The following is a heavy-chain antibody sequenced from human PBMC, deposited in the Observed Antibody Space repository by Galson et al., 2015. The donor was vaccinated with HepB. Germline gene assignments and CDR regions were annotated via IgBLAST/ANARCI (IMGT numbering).Heavy chain of an antibody. CDR2: IWYDGSNK. CDR3: AREGRYYKAGHYYYGMDV. D-gene: IGHD3-10*01. V-gene: IGHV3-33*01. Sequence: SLRLSCAASGFTFSSYGMHWVRQAPGKGLEWVAVIWYDGSNKYYADSVKGRFTISRDNSKNTLYLRMNSLRAEDTAVYYCAREGRYYKAGHYYYGMDVWGQGTTVTVSS. CDR1: GFTFSSYG. J-gene: IGHJ6*02.